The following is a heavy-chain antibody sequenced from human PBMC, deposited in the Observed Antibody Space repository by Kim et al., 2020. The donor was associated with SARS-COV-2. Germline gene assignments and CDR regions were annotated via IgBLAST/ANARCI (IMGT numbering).Heavy chain of an antibody. CDR3: ARRSSWRGTYYYGSGSYPDRNWFYP. CDR2: INHSGST. Sequence: SETLSLTCAVYGGSFSGYYWSWIRQPPGKGLEWIGEINHSGSTNYNPSLKSRVTISVDTSKNQFSLKLSSVTAADTAVYYCARRSSWRGTYYYGSGSYPDRNWFYPWGQRTLVTVSS. J-gene: IGHJ5*02. CDR1: GGSFSGYY. V-gene: IGHV4-34*01. D-gene: IGHD3-10*01.